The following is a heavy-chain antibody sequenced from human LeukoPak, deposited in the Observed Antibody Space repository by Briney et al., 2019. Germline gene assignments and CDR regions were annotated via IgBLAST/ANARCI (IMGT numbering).Heavy chain of an antibody. CDR3: ARELGRGVISGWSDP. CDR1: GGTFSSYA. D-gene: IGHD3-10*01. CDR2: IIPILGIA. V-gene: IGHV1-69*04. Sequence: SVKVSCKASGGTFSSYAISWVRQAPGQGLEWMGRIIPILGIANYAQKFQGRVTITADKSTSTAYMELSSLRSEDTAVYYCARELGRGVISGWSDPWGQGTLVTVSS. J-gene: IGHJ5*02.